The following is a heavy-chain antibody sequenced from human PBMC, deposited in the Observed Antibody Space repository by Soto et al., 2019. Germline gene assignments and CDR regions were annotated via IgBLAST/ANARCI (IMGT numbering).Heavy chain of an antibody. CDR2: IRGDLVTT. J-gene: IGHJ4*02. CDR3: VKEGKMEVEGFDF. CDR1: GFTFSDHA. V-gene: IGHV3-23*01. Sequence: PVGSLRLSCATSGFTFSDHAMHWVRQAPGEGLEWVSGIRGDLVTTPYADSVKGRFTITRDNSKNTLYLQMNSLRAEDTAIYYFVKEGKMEVEGFDFWGQGTLVTVSS. D-gene: IGHD1-1*01.